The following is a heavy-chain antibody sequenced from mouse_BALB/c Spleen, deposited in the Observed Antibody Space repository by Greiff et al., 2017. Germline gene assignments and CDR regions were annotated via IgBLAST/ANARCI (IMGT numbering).Heavy chain of an antibody. CDR1: GYSFTSYW. V-gene: IGHV1S127*01. CDR2: IDPSDSET. Sequence: QVQLQQSGPQLVRPGASVKISCKASGYSFTSYWMHWVKQRPGQGLEWIGMIDPSDSETRLNQKFKDKATLTVDKSSSTAYMQLSSPTSEDSAVYYCARVYGHYFDYWGQGTTLTVSS. CDR3: ARVYGHYFDY. J-gene: IGHJ2*01. D-gene: IGHD1-1*01.